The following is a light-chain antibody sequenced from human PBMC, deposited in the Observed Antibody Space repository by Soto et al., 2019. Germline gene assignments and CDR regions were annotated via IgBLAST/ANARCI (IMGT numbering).Light chain of an antibody. CDR2: AAS. V-gene: IGKV1-12*01. CDR1: QAISSW. J-gene: IGKJ2*01. CDR3: QQANSFPYT. Sequence: DIQMTQSPSSVSASGGDRVTITCRASQAISSWLAWYQQKPGKAPKLLIYAASTLQSGVPSRFSGSRSGTEFTLTISSLQPEDFATYYCQQANSFPYTFGQGTKLEIK.